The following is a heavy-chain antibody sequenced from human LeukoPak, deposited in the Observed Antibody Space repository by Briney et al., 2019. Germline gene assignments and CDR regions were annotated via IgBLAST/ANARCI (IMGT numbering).Heavy chain of an antibody. CDR1: GFPFSSYW. Sequence: GGSLRLSCAASGFPFSSYWMAWVRQAPGKGLEWVASIKQDGGETFYVDSVEGRFTISRDNAKNTLYLQMNSLRAEDTAVYYCAKVLGLRYYDFWSPDAFDIWGQGTMVTVSS. CDR2: IKQDGGET. J-gene: IGHJ3*02. CDR3: AKVLGLRYYDFWSPDAFDI. V-gene: IGHV3-7*03. D-gene: IGHD3-3*01.